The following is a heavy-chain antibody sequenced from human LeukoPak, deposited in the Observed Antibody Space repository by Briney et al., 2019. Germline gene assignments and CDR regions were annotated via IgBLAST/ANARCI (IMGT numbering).Heavy chain of an antibody. CDR3: ARGREGLTLSQY. Sequence: GGSLRLSCAASGFTFSSYAISWVRQAPGQGLEWMGGIIPIFGTANYAQKFQGRVTITADESTSTAYMELSSLRSEDTAVYYCARGREGLTLSQYWGQGTLVTVSS. J-gene: IGHJ4*02. CDR2: IIPIFGTA. V-gene: IGHV1-69*01. CDR1: GFTFSSYA. D-gene: IGHD2/OR15-2a*01.